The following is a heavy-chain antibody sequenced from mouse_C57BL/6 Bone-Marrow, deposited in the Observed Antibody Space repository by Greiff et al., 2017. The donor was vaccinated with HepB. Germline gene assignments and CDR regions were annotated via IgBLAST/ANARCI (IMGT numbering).Heavy chain of an antibody. D-gene: IGHD1-1*01. CDR1: GYSITSGYD. V-gene: IGHV3-1*01. Sequence: EVQRVESGPGMVKPSQSLSLTCTVTGYSITSGYDWHWIRHFPGNKLEWMGYISYSGSTNYNPSLKSRISITHDTSKNHFFLKLNSVTTEDTATYYCARGVDYYGSSRQYYFDYWGQGTTLTVSS. J-gene: IGHJ2*01. CDR2: ISYSGST. CDR3: ARGVDYYGSSRQYYFDY.